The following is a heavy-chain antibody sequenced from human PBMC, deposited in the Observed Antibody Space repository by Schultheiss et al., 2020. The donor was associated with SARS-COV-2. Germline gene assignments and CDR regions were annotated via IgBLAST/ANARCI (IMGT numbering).Heavy chain of an antibody. D-gene: IGHD4-11*01. J-gene: IGHJ5*02. V-gene: IGHV4-4*07. CDR2: IYTSGST. CDR1: GGSISSYY. Sequence: SETLSLTCTVSGGSISSYYWSWIRQPPGKGLEWIGRIYTSGSTNYNPSLKSRVTMSVDTSKNQFSLKLSSVTAADTAVYYCARVMRTVTTVRWFDPWGQGTLVTVSS. CDR3: ARVMRTVTTVRWFDP.